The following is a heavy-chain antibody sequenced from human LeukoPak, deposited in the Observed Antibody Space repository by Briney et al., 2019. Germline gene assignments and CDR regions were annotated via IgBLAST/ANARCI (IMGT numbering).Heavy chain of an antibody. CDR3: ARDGCGYDYFDY. V-gene: IGHV4-59*01. D-gene: IGHD5-12*01. CDR1: GGSISSYY. J-gene: IGHJ4*02. CDR2: IYYSGST. Sequence: SETLSLTCTVSGGSISSYYWSWIRQPPGKGLEWIGYIYYSGSTNYYPSLKSRVTISVDTSKNQFSLKLSSVTAADTAVYYCARDGCGYDYFDYWGQGTLVTVSS.